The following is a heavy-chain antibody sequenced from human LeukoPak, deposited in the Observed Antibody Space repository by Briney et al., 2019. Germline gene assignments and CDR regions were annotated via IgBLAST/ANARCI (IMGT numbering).Heavy chain of an antibody. CDR2: IYSGGST. CDR1: GFTVSSNY. J-gene: IGHJ4*02. Sequence: GGSLRLSCAASGFTVSSNYMSWVRQAPGKGPEWVSVIYSGGSTYYADSVKGRFTISRDNSKNTLYLQMNSLRAEDTAVYYCARGFLVDWHLDYWGQGTLVTVSS. V-gene: IGHV3-53*01. CDR3: ARGFLVDWHLDY. D-gene: IGHD2-2*01.